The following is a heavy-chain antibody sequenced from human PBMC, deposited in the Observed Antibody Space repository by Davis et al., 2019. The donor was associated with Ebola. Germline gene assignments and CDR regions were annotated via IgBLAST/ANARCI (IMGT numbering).Heavy chain of an antibody. J-gene: IGHJ4*02. V-gene: IGHV4-34*01. CDR3: ALGFCTRTNCLAEY. D-gene: IGHD2-2*01. CDR2: INHSGGT. Sequence: MPSETLSLTCGVYGGSDSGYFRTWIRQPPGKGLEWIGEINHSGGTNYNPSPKRRVTISVDTSKNQFSLKLSSVTAADTATYYCALGFCTRTNCLAEYWGQGTLVTVSP. CDR1: GGSDSGYF.